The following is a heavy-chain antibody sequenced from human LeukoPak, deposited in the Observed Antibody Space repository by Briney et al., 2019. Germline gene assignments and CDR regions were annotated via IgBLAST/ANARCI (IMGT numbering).Heavy chain of an antibody. Sequence: GGSLRLSCAASGFSFSYYWMSWVRQAPGKGREWVANIKQDGSEKYYVDSVKGRFTISRDNAKKSLYLQMNSLRAEDTAVYYCARDAEVGTLFGVLSRYNWFDPWGQGALVTVSS. D-gene: IGHD3-3*01. J-gene: IGHJ5*02. CDR3: ARDAEVGTLFGVLSRYNWFDP. CDR1: GFSFSYYW. CDR2: IKQDGSEK. V-gene: IGHV3-7*01.